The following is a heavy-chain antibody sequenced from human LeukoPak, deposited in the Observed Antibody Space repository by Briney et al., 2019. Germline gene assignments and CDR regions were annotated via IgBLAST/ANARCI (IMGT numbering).Heavy chain of an antibody. J-gene: IGHJ3*02. CDR3: ARAGGYSYGLGAFDI. CDR2: IYPGDSDT. V-gene: IGHV5-51*01. D-gene: IGHD5-18*01. CDR1: GYSFTSYW. Sequence: GESLKISCKGSGYSFTSYWIGWVRQMPGKGLEWMGIIYPGDSDTRYSLSFQGQVTISADKSISTAYLQWSSLKASDTAMYYCARAGGYSYGLGAFDIWGQGTMVTVSS.